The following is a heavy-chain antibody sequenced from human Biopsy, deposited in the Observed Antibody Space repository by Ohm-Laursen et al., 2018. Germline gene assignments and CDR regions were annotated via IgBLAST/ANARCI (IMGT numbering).Heavy chain of an antibody. Sequence: ASVKVSCKASGYIFTGYYMHWVRQAPGQGLEWTGWLNTNSGDTEYAENFQGRVTMTRDTSISTAYMELSRLRSDDTAVYYCARLTRSTPTTGVWGQGTLVTVSS. J-gene: IGHJ4*02. D-gene: IGHD2-8*01. CDR1: GYIFTGYY. CDR2: LNTNSGDT. V-gene: IGHV1-2*02. CDR3: ARLTRSTPTTGV.